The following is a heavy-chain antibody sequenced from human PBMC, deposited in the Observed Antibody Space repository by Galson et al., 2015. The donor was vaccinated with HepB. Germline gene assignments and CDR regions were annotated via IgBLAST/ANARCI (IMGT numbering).Heavy chain of an antibody. CDR1: GYTFTSYY. CDR2: INPSGGST. D-gene: IGHD2-2*02. Sequence: SVKVSCKASGYTFTSYYMHWVRQAPGQGLEWMGIINPSGGSTSYAQKSQGRVTMTRDTSTSTVYMELSSLRSEDTAVYYCARAIVVVPAAIPKEDYWYFDLWGRGTLVTVSS. J-gene: IGHJ2*01. CDR3: ARAIVVVPAAIPKEDYWYFDL. V-gene: IGHV1-46*01.